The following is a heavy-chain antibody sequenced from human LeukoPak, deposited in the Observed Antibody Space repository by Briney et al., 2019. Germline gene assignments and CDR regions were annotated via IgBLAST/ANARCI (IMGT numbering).Heavy chain of an antibody. CDR2: IRVYNGNT. J-gene: IGHJ4*02. Sequence: ASVKVSCKASGGTFSSYAISWVRQAPGQGLEWMGWIRVYNGNTNYAQKVQGRVTMTTDTSTSTAYMELRSLRSDDTAVYYCARDGGSSGWYGFDYWGQGTLVAVSS. V-gene: IGHV1-18*01. CDR1: GGTFSSYA. CDR3: ARDGGSSGWYGFDY. D-gene: IGHD6-19*01.